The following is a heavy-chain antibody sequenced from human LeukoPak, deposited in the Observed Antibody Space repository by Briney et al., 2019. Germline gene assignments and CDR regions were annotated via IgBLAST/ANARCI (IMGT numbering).Heavy chain of an antibody. CDR1: GFTFSSYA. V-gene: IGHV3-33*01. CDR3: ARGAYCSGGRCPGAFDI. Sequence: GGSLRLSCAASGFTFSSYAMYWVRQAPGKGLEWVTIIWYDGSNKNYADSVKGRFTISRDNSKNTLYLRMNSLRAEDTAVYYCARGAYCSGGRCPGAFDIWGQGTMVTVSS. D-gene: IGHD2-15*01. J-gene: IGHJ3*02. CDR2: IWYDGSNK.